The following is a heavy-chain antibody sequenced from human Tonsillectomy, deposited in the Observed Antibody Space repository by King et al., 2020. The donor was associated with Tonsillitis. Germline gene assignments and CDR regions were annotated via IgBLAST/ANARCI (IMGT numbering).Heavy chain of an antibody. CDR3: AKATYSYGYFDY. CDR2: ISWNSGSI. J-gene: IGHJ4*02. D-gene: IGHD5-18*01. V-gene: IGHV3-9*01. Sequence: VQLVESGGGLVQPGRSLRLSCAASGFTFDDYAMHWVRQAPGKGLEWVSGISWNSGSIGYADSVKGRFTISRDNAKNSLYLQMNSLRAEDTALYYCAKATYSYGYFDYWGQGTLVTVSS. CDR1: GFTFDDYA.